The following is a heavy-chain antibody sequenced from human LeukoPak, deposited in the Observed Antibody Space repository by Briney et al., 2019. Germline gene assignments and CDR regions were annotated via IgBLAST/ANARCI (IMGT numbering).Heavy chain of an antibody. Sequence: ASVKVSRKASGYTFTSHGIIWVRQAPGHGLEGMGWISVYNGNTNYAQKVQARVTMTTDTSTSIAYMELRSLRSDDTAVYYCASAPRGTAIPYELPAGPWGQGTLVTVSS. V-gene: IGHV1-18*01. J-gene: IGHJ5*02. CDR2: ISVYNGNT. CDR3: ASAPRGTAIPYELPAGP. D-gene: IGHD1-1*01. CDR1: GYTFTSHG.